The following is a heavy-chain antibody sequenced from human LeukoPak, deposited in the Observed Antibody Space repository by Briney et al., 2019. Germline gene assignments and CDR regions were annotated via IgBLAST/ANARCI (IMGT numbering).Heavy chain of an antibody. V-gene: IGHV3-11*06. J-gene: IGHJ4*02. Sequence: GRFSISRDNAKNSLYLQMNSLRGEDTAVYYCAKDSSGWYRENWGQGTLVTVSS. D-gene: IGHD6-19*01. CDR3: AKDSSGWYREN.